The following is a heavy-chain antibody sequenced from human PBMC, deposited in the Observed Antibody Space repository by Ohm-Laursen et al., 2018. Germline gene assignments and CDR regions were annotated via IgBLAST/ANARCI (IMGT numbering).Heavy chain of an antibody. Sequence: SLRLSCAASGFTVTSNYVSWVRQAPGKGLEWLSIIYSGGTTHDADSVKGRFTISRDISKNILYLQMNSLRVEDTAVYYCAKDRGGVYPHDAFDFWGHGTMVTVSS. J-gene: IGHJ3*01. D-gene: IGHD2-15*01. CDR1: GFTVTSNY. V-gene: IGHV3-66*01. CDR3: AKDRGGVYPHDAFDF. CDR2: IYSGGTT.